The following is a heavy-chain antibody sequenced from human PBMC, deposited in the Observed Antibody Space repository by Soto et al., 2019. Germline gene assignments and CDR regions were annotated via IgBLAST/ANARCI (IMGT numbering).Heavy chain of an antibody. Sequence: ASVKVSCKASGGTFSSYAISWVRQAPGQGLEWMGGIIPILGIANYAQKFQGRVTITADKSTSTAYMELSSLRSEDTAVYYCARARGRAYSYGYYFDYWGQGTLVTVSS. J-gene: IGHJ4*02. CDR3: ARARGRAYSYGYYFDY. CDR2: IIPILGIA. V-gene: IGHV1-69*10. CDR1: GGTFSSYA. D-gene: IGHD5-18*01.